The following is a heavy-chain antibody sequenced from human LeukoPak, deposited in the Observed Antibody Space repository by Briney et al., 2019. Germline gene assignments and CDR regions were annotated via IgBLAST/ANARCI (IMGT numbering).Heavy chain of an antibody. CDR1: GFTFSTYW. Sequence: GGSLRLSCVASGFTFSTYWMHWVRQAPGKGLVWVSRINSDGSTTNYADSVKGRFTISRDNAKNTLYLQMNSLRAEDTAVYYCARGIKYYYGMDVWGQGTTVTVPS. J-gene: IGHJ6*02. CDR3: ARGIKYYYGMDV. CDR2: INSDGSTT. D-gene: IGHD1-20*01. V-gene: IGHV3-74*01.